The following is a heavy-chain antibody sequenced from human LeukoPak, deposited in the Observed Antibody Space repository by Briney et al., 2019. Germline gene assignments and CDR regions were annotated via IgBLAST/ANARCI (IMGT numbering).Heavy chain of an antibody. CDR1: GFTFSSYA. J-gene: IGHJ5*02. D-gene: IGHD2-2*02. Sequence: GGSLRLSCAASGFTFSSYAMSWVRQAPGKGLEWVSAISGSGGSTYYADSVKGRFTISRDNSKNTLYLQMNSLRAEDTAVYYCAKVRHQLLYGGGWFDPWGQRTLVTVSS. CDR2: ISGSGGST. CDR3: AKVRHQLLYGGGWFDP. V-gene: IGHV3-23*01.